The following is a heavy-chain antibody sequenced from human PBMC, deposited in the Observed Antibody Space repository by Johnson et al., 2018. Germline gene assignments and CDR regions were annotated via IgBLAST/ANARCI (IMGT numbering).Heavy chain of an antibody. D-gene: IGHD3-10*01. CDR3: AKDRSYYMDV. CDR2: ISWNGGAT. J-gene: IGHJ6*03. CDR1: GFVFDDYA. V-gene: IGHV3-43D*03. Sequence: VQLVESGGDVAQPGGSXRLSCAVSGFVFDDYAMHWVRQAPGKGLEWISMISWNGGATYYADSVKGRFTVSRDNSKNSVVLQMNSLRPEETALYYCAKDRSYYMDVWGKGTTVTVSS.